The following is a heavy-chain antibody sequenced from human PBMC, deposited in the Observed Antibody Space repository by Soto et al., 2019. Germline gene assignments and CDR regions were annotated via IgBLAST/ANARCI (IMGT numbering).Heavy chain of an antibody. J-gene: IGHJ6*03. CDR3: ARQPFGYDFWSGYSPAEYYYYMDV. CDR1: GGSISSYY. D-gene: IGHD3-3*01. Sequence: SETLSLTCTVSGGSISSYYWSWIRQPPGKGLEWIGYIYYSGSTNYNPSLKSRVTISVDTSKNQFSLKLSSVTAADTAVYYCARQPFGYDFWSGYSPAEYYYYMDVWGKGTTVTVSS. CDR2: IYYSGST. V-gene: IGHV4-59*08.